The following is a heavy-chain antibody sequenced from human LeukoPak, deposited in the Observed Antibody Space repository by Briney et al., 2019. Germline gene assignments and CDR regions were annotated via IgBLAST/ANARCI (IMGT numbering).Heavy chain of an antibody. CDR3: ARRRSGYSYGYYFDF. D-gene: IGHD5-18*01. CDR1: GYSISSGYH. Sequence: SETLSLTCTVSGYSISSGYHWGWIRQPPGKGLEWIGSIYHSGSTYYNPSLKSRVTISVDTSKNQFSLKLSSVTAADTAVYYCARRRSGYSYGYYFDFWGQGTLVTVSS. J-gene: IGHJ4*02. V-gene: IGHV4-38-2*02. CDR2: IYHSGST.